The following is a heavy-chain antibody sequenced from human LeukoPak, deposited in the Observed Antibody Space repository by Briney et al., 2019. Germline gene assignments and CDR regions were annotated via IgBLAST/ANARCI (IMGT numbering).Heavy chain of an antibody. J-gene: IGHJ5*02. V-gene: IGHV1-18*01. D-gene: IGHD3-16*01. CDR3: ARERRSFDP. CDR2: ISPHTGDI. CDR1: GYTFSSHG. Sequence: ASVKVSCMASGYTFSSHGIIWVRQAPGQGLEWIAWISPHTGDIDYAQNLQGRVTVTTDTSTNTAYMELRSLRFDDTAVYYCARERRSFDPWGQGTLVTVSS.